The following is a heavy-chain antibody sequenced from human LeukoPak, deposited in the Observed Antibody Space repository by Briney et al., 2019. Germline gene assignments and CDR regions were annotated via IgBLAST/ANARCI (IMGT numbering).Heavy chain of an antibody. CDR2: ISYDGSKK. V-gene: IGHV3-30*04. CDR3: ARIHSGYDPPYSYYGMDV. Sequence: GRSLRLSCAASGFTFSDFGIHWVRQAPGKGLEWVAVISYDGSKKYYGDSVKGRFTNSRDNSKSTLYLQMNSLRTEDTAVYYCARIHSGYDPPYSYYGMDVWGRGTRVTVSS. J-gene: IGHJ6*04. D-gene: IGHD5-12*01. CDR1: GFTFSDFG.